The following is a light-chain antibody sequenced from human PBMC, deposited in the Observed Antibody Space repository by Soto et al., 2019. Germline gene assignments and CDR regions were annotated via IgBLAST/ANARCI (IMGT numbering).Light chain of an antibody. CDR3: CSYAGSYNPDVV. CDR2: DVS. J-gene: IGLJ2*01. Sequence: QSALTQPRSVSGSPGQSVTISCTGTSSDVGGYKYVSWYQQHPGKAPKLMIYDVSKPPSGVPDRFSGSKSGNTASLTISGLQAEDEADYYCCSYAGSYNPDVVFGGGTKLTVL. CDR1: SSDVGGYKY. V-gene: IGLV2-11*01.